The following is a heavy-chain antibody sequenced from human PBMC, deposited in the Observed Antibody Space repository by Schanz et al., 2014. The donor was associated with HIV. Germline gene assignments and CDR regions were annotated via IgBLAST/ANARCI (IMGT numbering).Heavy chain of an antibody. CDR3: ARRQWVAPDY. CDR1: GFTFSNYW. V-gene: IGHV3-74*01. D-gene: IGHD6-19*01. CDR2: ISRDGKTA. J-gene: IGHJ4*02. Sequence: EVQLVESGGGLVQPGGSLRLSCAASGFTFSNYWMHWVRQVPGKGLVWVSRISRDGKTANKADSVKGRFTVSRDNAKNTLYLQMDSLRAEDTAVYYCARRQWVAPDYWGQGTLVTVSS.